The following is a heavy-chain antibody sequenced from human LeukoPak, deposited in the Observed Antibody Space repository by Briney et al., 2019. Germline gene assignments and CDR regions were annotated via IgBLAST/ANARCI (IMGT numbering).Heavy chain of an antibody. D-gene: IGHD3-9*01. CDR3: FKQKTEYEISSAFDI. CDR1: GFTFSSYG. J-gene: IGHJ3*02. CDR2: ISYDGSNK. Sequence: GGSLRLSCAASGFTFSSYGMHWVRQAPGKGLERGSVISYDGSNKYYADSVKGRFTISRDNAKNSLYLQMNSLRAEDTAVYFFFKQKTEYEISSAFDIWGQGTMVTVSS. V-gene: IGHV3-30*03.